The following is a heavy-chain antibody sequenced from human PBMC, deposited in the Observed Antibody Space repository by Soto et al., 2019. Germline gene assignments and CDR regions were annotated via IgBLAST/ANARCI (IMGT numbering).Heavy chain of an antibody. J-gene: IGHJ4*02. Sequence: GVSLRLSCAASGFTFSDYYMSWIRQAPGKGLAWVSYISSSGSTIYYADSVKGRFTISRDNAKNSLYLQMNSLRAEDTAVYYCAREGYNWNYVQLDYWGQGTLVTVSS. D-gene: IGHD1-7*01. CDR2: ISSSGSTI. V-gene: IGHV3-11*01. CDR1: GFTFSDYY. CDR3: AREGYNWNYVQLDY.